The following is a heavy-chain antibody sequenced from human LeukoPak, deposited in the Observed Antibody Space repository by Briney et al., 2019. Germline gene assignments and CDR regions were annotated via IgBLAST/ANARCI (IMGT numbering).Heavy chain of an antibody. V-gene: IGHV1-69*04. CDR3: ARVLDAWSGYYPAI. CDR1: GGTFSSYA. Sequence: SVKVSCKASGGTFSSYAISWVRQAPGQGLEWMGRIIPILGIANYAQKFQGRVTITADKSTSTAYMELSSLRSEDTAVYYCARVLDAWSGYYPAIWGQGTLVTVSS. CDR2: IIPILGIA. D-gene: IGHD3-3*01. J-gene: IGHJ4*02.